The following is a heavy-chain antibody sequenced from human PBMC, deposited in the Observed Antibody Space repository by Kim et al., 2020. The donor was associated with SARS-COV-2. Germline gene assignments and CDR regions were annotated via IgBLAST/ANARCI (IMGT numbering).Heavy chain of an antibody. CDR2: ISYDGSNK. CDR3: ARDSGNWGFNY. V-gene: IGHV3-30*04. Sequence: GVSLRLSCAASGFTFSSYAMHWVRQAPGKGLEWVAVISYDGSNKYYADSVKGRFTISRDNSKNTLYLQMNSLRAEDTAVYYCARDSGNWGFNYWGQGTLV. CDR1: GFTFSSYA. J-gene: IGHJ4*02. D-gene: IGHD7-27*01.